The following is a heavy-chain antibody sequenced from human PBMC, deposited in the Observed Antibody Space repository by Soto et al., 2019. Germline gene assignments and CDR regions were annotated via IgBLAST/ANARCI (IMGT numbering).Heavy chain of an antibody. V-gene: IGHV3-30*18. J-gene: IGHJ4*02. CDR3: AKDRATCYAIDY. Sequence: QVQLVESGGGVVQPGRSLRLSCAASGFTFSANAMHWVRQAPGKGLEWVTFISYDGRNKYYADSVKGRFSISRDNSKNTLYLQMNSLRPEDTAVYYCAKDRATCYAIDYWGEETLVTVSS. D-gene: IGHD2-2*01. CDR1: GFTFSANA. CDR2: ISYDGRNK.